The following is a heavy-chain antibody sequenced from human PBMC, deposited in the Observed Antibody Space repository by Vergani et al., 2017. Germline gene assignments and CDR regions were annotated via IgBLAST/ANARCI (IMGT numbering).Heavy chain of an antibody. CDR3: ARDRGYSTSPGDAFDI. D-gene: IGHD6-13*01. J-gene: IGHJ3*02. V-gene: IGHV1-69*01. CDR1: GGTFSSYA. Sequence: QVQLVQSGAEVKKPGSSVKVSCKASGGTFSSYAISWVRQAPGQGLEWMGGIIPIFGTENYAQKFQGRVTITADESTSTAYMELSSLRSEDTAVYYCARDRGYSTSPGDAFDIWGQGTMVTVSS. CDR2: IIPIFGTE.